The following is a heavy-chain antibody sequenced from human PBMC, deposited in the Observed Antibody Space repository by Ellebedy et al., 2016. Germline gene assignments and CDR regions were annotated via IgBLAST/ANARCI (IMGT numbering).Heavy chain of an antibody. V-gene: IGHV1-18*01. Sequence: ASVKVSCXASGYTFTSYGISWVRQAPGQGLEWMGWISAYNGNTNYAQKLQGRVTMTTDTSTSTAYMELRSLRSDDTAVYYCARCPTTVTTYSNYYYGMDVWGQGTTVTVSS. CDR2: ISAYNGNT. D-gene: IGHD4-17*01. CDR1: GYTFTSYG. J-gene: IGHJ6*02. CDR3: ARCPTTVTTYSNYYYGMDV.